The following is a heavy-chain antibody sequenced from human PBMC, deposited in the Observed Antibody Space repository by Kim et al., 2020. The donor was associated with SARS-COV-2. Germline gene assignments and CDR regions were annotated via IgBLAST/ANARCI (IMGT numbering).Heavy chain of an antibody. CDR2: IWNDGSIK. Sequence: GGSLRLSCAASGFIFRNYGMHWVRQAPGKGLEWVAVIWNDGSIKYYADSVKGRFTISRDNSKNTLYLQMNSLRAEETAVYYCAKAPADGDYYYWGQGTLVTVSS. CDR3: AKAPADGDYYY. D-gene: IGHD4-17*01. J-gene: IGHJ4*02. CDR1: GFIFRNYG. V-gene: IGHV3-33*06.